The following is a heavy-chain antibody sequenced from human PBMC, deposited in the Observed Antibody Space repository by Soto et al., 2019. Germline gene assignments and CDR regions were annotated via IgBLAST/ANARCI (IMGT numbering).Heavy chain of an antibody. J-gene: IGHJ4*02. CDR1: GDTITSFS. V-gene: IGHV4-4*07. CDR3: EGESGENWSYEAY. CDR2: ISTTGNT. Sequence: SETLSLTCTVSGDTITSFSWNWIRQSAGKGLEWIGRISTTGNTHYNPSLESRVTMSLDTSKNQFSLKLTSVTAADTAVYYCEGESGENWSYEAYWGQGTLVTVS. D-gene: IGHD1-7*01.